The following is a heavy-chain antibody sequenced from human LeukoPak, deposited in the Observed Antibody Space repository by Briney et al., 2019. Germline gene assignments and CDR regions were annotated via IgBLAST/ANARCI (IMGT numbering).Heavy chain of an antibody. J-gene: IGHJ4*02. Sequence: ASVKVSCKASGYTFTGYYMHWVRQAPGQGLEWMGWINPNSGGTNYAQKFQGRVTMTRDTSISTAYMELSRLRSDDTAVFYCARGTGEGYSYGRYFFDYWGQGTLVTVSS. CDR1: GYTFTGYY. CDR2: INPNSGGT. CDR3: ARGTGEGYSYGRYFFDY. D-gene: IGHD5-18*01. V-gene: IGHV1-2*02.